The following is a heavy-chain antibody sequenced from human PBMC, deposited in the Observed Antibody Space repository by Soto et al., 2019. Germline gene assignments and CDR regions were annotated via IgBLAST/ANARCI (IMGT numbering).Heavy chain of an antibody. V-gene: IGHV3-23*01. J-gene: IGHJ6*02. CDR3: AKGYYGDYGMDV. CDR1: GFTFSSYA. Sequence: GGSLRLSCAASGFTFSSYAVSWVRQAPGKGLEWVSAISGSGGSTYYADSVKGRFTISRDNSKNTLYLQMNSLRAEDTAVYYCAKGYYGDYGMDVWGQGTTVTVSS. D-gene: IGHD4-17*01. CDR2: ISGSGGST.